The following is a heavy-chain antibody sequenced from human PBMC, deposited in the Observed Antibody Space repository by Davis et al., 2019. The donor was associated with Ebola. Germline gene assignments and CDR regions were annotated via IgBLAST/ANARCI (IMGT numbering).Heavy chain of an antibody. J-gene: IGHJ2*01. CDR1: GGSISSSSYY. V-gene: IGHV4-39*01. Sequence: PSETLSLTCTVSGGSISSSSYYWGWIRQPPGKGLEWIGSIYYSGSTYYNPSLKSRVTISVDTSKNQFSLKLSSVTAADTAVYYCARLGVGARYWYFDLWGRGTLVTVSS. CDR3: ARLGVGARYWYFDL. D-gene: IGHD1-26*01. CDR2: IYYSGST.